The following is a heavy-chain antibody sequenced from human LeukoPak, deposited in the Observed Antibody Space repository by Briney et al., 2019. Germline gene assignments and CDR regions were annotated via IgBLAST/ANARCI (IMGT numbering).Heavy chain of an antibody. CDR3: ARDLGHCSGDGCYSWYYFDY. Sequence: PGRSLRLACAVSGFTFSSYGMHWVRQAPGKGLEWVAVIWSDGSKKYYAESVKGRFIISRDNSKNTLYLQMNSLTVEDTAVFYCARDLGHCSGDGCYSWYYFDYWGQGTLVTVSS. D-gene: IGHD2-15*01. V-gene: IGHV3-33*01. CDR2: IWSDGSKK. J-gene: IGHJ4*02. CDR1: GFTFSSYG.